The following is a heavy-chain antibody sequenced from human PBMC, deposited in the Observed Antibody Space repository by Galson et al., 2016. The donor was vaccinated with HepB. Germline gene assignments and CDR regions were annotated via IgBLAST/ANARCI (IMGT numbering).Heavy chain of an antibody. V-gene: IGHV3-30*04. Sequence: SLRLSCAASGFTFSRFPMHWVRQAPGKGPEWVATTSYDGILKYYGDSVKGRFSISKDNSKDTLYLQMNSLRPVDTAVYYCATVDTTMSRGGLDWGQGTLVTVSS. CDR3: ATVDTTMSRGGLD. J-gene: IGHJ4*02. CDR1: GFTFSRFP. CDR2: TSYDGILK. D-gene: IGHD5-18*01.